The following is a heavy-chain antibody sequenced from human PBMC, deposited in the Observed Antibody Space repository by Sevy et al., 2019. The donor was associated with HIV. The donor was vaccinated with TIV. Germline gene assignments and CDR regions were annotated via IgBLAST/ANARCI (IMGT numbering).Heavy chain of an antibody. Sequence: GGSLRLSCEASGFTFSNYGMHWVRQAPGKGLEWEALISYDASNKYYGDSINGRFTISRDNSKNTLYLQMNSLRGEDTAVYYCANDPVFGLLIHKGQDSFHIWGQGTMVTVSS. CDR3: ANDPVFGLLIHKGQDSFHI. CDR2: ISYDASNK. J-gene: IGHJ3*02. CDR1: GFTFSNYG. V-gene: IGHV3-30*18. D-gene: IGHD3-3*01.